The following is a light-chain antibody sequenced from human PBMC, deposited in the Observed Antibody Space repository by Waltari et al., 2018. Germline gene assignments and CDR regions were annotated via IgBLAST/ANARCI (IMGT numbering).Light chain of an antibody. CDR3: SSFTSSTTGI. CDR1: SSDSGGYNY. V-gene: IGLV2-14*03. J-gene: IGLJ2*01. CDR2: DVT. Sequence: SALTQPDSVSGSPGQSITISGSGISSDSGGYNYVSWYQQHPCEAPKLIIYDVTNRPSGVSDRFSGSKSGSSASLTISGLQPDDEADYYCSSFTSSTTGIFGGGTKLTVL.